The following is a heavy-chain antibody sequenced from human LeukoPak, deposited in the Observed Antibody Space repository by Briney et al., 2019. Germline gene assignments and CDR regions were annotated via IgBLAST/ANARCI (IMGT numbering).Heavy chain of an antibody. V-gene: IGHV4-59*01. CDR3: ARNWLGGWYFDY. Sequence: SETLSLTCTVSGDSISSYYWSWIRQPPGKGLEWIGYIYYSGSTNYSPSLNSRVTISADTSKNQFSLKLSSVTAADTAVYHCARNWLGGWYFDYWGQGSLVTVSS. CDR1: GDSISSYY. J-gene: IGHJ4*02. D-gene: IGHD3-9*01. CDR2: IYYSGST.